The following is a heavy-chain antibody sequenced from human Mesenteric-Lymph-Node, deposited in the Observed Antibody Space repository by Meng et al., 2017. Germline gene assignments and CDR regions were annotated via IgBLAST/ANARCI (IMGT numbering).Heavy chain of an antibody. V-gene: IGHV3-30*04. CDR3: ARDDLGDDAFDI. CDR1: GFTFSSYA. D-gene: IGHD2-21*01. Sequence: GESLKISCAASGFTFSSYAMHWVRQAPGKGLEWVAVISYDGSNKYYADSVKGRFTISRDNAKNSLYLQMNSLRAEDTAVYYCARDDLGDDAFDIWGQGTMVTVSS. J-gene: IGHJ3*02. CDR2: ISYDGSNK.